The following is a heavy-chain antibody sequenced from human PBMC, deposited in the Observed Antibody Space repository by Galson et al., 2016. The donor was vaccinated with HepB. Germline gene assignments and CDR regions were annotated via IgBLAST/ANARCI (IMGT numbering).Heavy chain of an antibody. CDR2: ITHSGTT. CDR1: GFIFSRLG. V-gene: IGHV4-34*01. J-gene: IGHJ5*02. Sequence: LRLSCAASGFIFSRLGMNWVRQSPGKGLEWVGEITHSGTTSYNPSLKSRVTMSQDTSRSHLFLSLTSVTAADTAIYYCARTSAAGYSTWGQGTLVTVSS. CDR3: ARTSAAGYST. D-gene: IGHD5-12*01.